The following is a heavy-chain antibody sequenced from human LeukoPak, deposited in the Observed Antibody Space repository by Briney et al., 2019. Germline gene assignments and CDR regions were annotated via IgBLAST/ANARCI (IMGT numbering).Heavy chain of an antibody. V-gene: IGHV1-46*01. CDR1: GYTFTSYY. CDR3: ATGGHVRVYDSSAYYGHY. J-gene: IGHJ4*02. CDR2: INPNRGST. Sequence: ASVKVSCKASGYTFTSYYMYWVRQAPGQGLEWMGIINPNRGSTSYAQKFQGRVTMTRDMSTSTVYMELSSLRSEDTAVYYCATGGHVRVYDSSAYYGHYWGQGTLVTVSS. D-gene: IGHD3-22*01.